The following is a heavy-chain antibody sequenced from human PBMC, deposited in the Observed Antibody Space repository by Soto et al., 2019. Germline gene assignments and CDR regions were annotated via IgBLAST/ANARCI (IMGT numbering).Heavy chain of an antibody. CDR2: IYYTGST. D-gene: IGHD2-15*01. J-gene: IGHJ5*02. CDR3: ASALYCSGGSCSFDP. V-gene: IGHV4-61*01. Sequence: QVQLQESGPGLVKPSETLSPTCTVSGGSVSSGNYYWSWIRQPPGKGLEWIGFIYYTGSTSYNPSLKSRVTISMDTSKNQFSLKLTSVTAADTAVYYCASALYCSGGSCSFDPWGQGTLVTVSS. CDR1: GGSVSSGNYY.